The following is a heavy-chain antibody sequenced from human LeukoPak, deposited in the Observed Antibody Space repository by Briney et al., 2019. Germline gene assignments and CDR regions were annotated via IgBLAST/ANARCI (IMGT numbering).Heavy chain of an antibody. CDR2: INTDGSST. J-gene: IGHJ4*02. D-gene: IGHD6-19*01. CDR1: GFTFSSYW. Sequence: GGSLRLSCAAYGFTFSSYWMHWVRQAPGKGLVWVSRINTDGSSTSYADSVKGRFTISRDNARNTLYLQMNSLKIEDTAVYYCTTRSRQWSGYWGQGTLVTVAS. CDR3: TTRSRQWSGY. V-gene: IGHV3-74*01.